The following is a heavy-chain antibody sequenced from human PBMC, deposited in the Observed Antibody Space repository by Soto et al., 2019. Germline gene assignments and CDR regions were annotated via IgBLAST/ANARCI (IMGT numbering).Heavy chain of an antibody. J-gene: IGHJ5*02. D-gene: IGHD6-19*01. CDR1: GFTFSSYA. V-gene: IGHV3-30-3*01. Sequence: PGGSLRLSCAASGFTFSSYAMHWVRQAPGKGLGWVAVISYDGSNKYYADSVKGRFTISRDNSKNTLYLQMNSLRAEDTAVYYCAGCIAVAGTLNWFDPWGQGTLVTVSS. CDR3: AGCIAVAGTLNWFDP. CDR2: ISYDGSNK.